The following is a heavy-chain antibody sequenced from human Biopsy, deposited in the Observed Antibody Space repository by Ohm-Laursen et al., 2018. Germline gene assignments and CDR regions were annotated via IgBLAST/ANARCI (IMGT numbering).Heavy chain of an antibody. Sequence: AASVKVSCKASGYTFTEYYINWGRQAPGQGLEWMGIINTRSGNTGYSQKFQARVTMTTDTSTSTVYMELSSLSSEDTAVYYCAKNYDPLYYDTSGLFDYWGQGTLVTVSS. J-gene: IGHJ4*02. CDR1: GYTFTEYY. D-gene: IGHD3-22*01. CDR3: AKNYDPLYYDTSGLFDY. V-gene: IGHV1-46*01. CDR2: INTRSGNT.